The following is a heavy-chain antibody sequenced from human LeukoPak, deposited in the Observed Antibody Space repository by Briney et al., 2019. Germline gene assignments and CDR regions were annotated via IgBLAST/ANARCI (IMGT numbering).Heavy chain of an antibody. Sequence: GGTLRLSCVASGFTFSSDAMGWVRQGPGKGLEWVSTISDSGGSTYYADSVKGRFTISGDNSKNTLYLQMNSLRAEDTSVYYCARSPGILGTNYFDYWGQGTLVTVSS. CDR2: ISDSGGST. D-gene: IGHD1-26*01. J-gene: IGHJ4*02. CDR1: GFTFSSDA. CDR3: ARSPGILGTNYFDY. V-gene: IGHV3-23*01.